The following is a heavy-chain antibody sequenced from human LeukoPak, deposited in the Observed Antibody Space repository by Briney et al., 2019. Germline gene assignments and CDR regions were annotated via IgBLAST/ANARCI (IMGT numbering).Heavy chain of an antibody. CDR2: INPNSGGT. CDR1: GYTFTGYY. J-gene: IGHJ4*02. D-gene: IGHD1-26*01. CDR3: ARNAANSGSYQWGGIDY. Sequence: GASVKVSCKASGYTFTGYYMHWVRQAPGQGLEWMGWINPNSGGTNYAQKFQGRVTMTRDTSISTAYMELSRLRSDDTAVYYCARNAANSGSYQWGGIDYWGQGTLVTVSS. V-gene: IGHV1-2*02.